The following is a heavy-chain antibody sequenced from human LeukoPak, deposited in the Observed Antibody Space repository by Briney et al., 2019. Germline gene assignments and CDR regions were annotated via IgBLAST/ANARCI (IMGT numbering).Heavy chain of an antibody. V-gene: IGHV3-33*08. CDR2: KWIDGRNE. J-gene: IGHJ4*02. Sequence: GSLRLSCAASGFTFSSYGMHWVRQAPGKGLEWVAIKWIDGRNEFYADSVKGRFTLSRDYSKNMVFLQMNGLRAEDTAVYYCATDGNPYYFNDWGQGALVTVSS. CDR3: ATDGNPYYFND. CDR1: GFTFSSYG. D-gene: IGHD4-23*01.